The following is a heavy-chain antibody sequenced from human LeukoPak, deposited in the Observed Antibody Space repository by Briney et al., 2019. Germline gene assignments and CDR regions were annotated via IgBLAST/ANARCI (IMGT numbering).Heavy chain of an antibody. J-gene: IGHJ4*02. V-gene: IGHV5-51*01. D-gene: IGHD5-24*01. Sequence: RGESLKISCKGSGYRFTSYWIGWVRQMPGKGLEWMGIIYPGDSDTRYSPSFQGPVTISADKSIRTAYVQWSSLKASDTAMYCCAIHPGRDDYNCRFDYWREGTLDSVPS. CDR1: GYRFTSYW. CDR2: IYPGDSDT. CDR3: AIHPGRDDYNCRFDY.